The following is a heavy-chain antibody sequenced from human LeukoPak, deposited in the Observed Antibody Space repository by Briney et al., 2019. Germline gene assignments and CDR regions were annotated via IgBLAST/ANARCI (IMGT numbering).Heavy chain of an antibody. Sequence: SVKVSCKASGGTFSSYAISWVRQAPGQGLEWMGRIIPILGIANYAQKFQGRVTITADKSTSTAYMELSSLRSEDTAVYYCARGVGYSGSSDYWGQGTLVIVSS. D-gene: IGHD1-26*01. CDR3: ARGVGYSGSSDY. V-gene: IGHV1-69*04. J-gene: IGHJ4*02. CDR2: IIPILGIA. CDR1: GGTFSSYA.